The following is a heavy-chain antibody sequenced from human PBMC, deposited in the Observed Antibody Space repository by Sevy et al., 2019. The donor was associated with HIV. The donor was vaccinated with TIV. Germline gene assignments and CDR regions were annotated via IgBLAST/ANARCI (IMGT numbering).Heavy chain of an antibody. D-gene: IGHD1-26*01. J-gene: IGHJ4*02. CDR1: GGSISSYY. CDR2: IYYSGST. Sequence: SETLSLTYTVSGGSISSYYWSWIRQPPGKGLEWIGYIYYSGSTNYNPSLKSRVTISVDTSKNQFSLKLSSVTAADTAVYYCARGLYSGSYYYFDYWGQGTLVTVSS. CDR3: ARGLYSGSYYYFDY. V-gene: IGHV4-59*01.